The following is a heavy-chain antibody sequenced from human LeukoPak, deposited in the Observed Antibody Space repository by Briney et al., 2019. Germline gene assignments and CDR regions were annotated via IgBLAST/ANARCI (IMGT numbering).Heavy chain of an antibody. CDR3: ARFRGYYGSGSYYTPSRYGMDV. Sequence: ASVKVSCKASGYTFTSYDINWVRQATGQGLEWMGWMNPNSGNTGYAQKFQGRVTMTRNTSISTAYMELSSLRSEDTAVYYCARFRGYYGSGSYYTPSRYGMDVWGQGTTVTVSS. CDR2: MNPNSGNT. D-gene: IGHD3-10*01. J-gene: IGHJ6*02. V-gene: IGHV1-8*01. CDR1: GYTFTSYD.